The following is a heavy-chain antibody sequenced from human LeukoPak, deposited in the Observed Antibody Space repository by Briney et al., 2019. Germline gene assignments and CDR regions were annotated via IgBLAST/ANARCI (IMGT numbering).Heavy chain of an antibody. CDR3: ARDQGAWNYYYMDV. CDR2: ISGSGGST. Sequence: GGSLRLSCAASGFTFSSYAMSWVRQAPGKGLEWVSAISGSGGSTYYADSVKGRFTISRDNSKNTLYLQMNSLRAEDTAVYYCARDQGAWNYYYMDVWGKGTTVTVSS. D-gene: IGHD1-1*01. V-gene: IGHV3-23*01. CDR1: GFTFSSYA. J-gene: IGHJ6*03.